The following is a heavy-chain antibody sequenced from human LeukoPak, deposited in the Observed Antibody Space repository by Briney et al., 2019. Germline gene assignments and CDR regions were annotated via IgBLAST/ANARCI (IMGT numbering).Heavy chain of an antibody. V-gene: IGHV4-34*01. J-gene: IGHJ4*02. D-gene: IGHD5-24*01. CDR3: ARARWLQAPFDY. Sequence: SETLSLTCAVYGGSFSGYYWSWIRQPPGKGLEWIGEINHSGSTNYNPSLKSRVTISVDTSKNQFSLKLSSVTAADTAVYYCARARWLQAPFDYWGQGTLVTVSS. CDR2: INHSGST. CDR1: GGSFSGYY.